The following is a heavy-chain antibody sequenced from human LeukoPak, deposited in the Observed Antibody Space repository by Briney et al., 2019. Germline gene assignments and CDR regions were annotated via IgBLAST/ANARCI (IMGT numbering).Heavy chain of an antibody. J-gene: IGHJ4*02. CDR3: AKDYGKGEHYFDY. CDR2: IRYDGSQK. CDR1: GFTFSSYA. Sequence: GGSLRLSCVTSGFTFSSYAMHWVRQAPGKGLEWVAFIRYDGSQKSYADSVKGRFTISRDNSKNTPYLHMSSLRVDDTAVYYCAKDYGKGEHYFDYWGQGTLVTVSS. D-gene: IGHD2-21*01. V-gene: IGHV3-30*02.